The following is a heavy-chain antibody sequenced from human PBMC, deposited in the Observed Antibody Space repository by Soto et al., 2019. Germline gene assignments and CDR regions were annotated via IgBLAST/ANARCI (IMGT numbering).Heavy chain of an antibody. CDR2: IYYSGST. V-gene: IGHV4-30-4*01. D-gene: IGHD3-3*01. J-gene: IGHJ6*02. CDR1: GGSISSGDYY. Sequence: SETLSLTCTVSGGSISSGDYYWSWIRQPPGKGLEWIGYIYYSGSTYYNPSLKSRVTISVDTSKNQFSLKLSSVTAADTAVYYCARDNILGILYGGMDVWGQGTTVTVSS. CDR3: ARDNILGILYGGMDV.